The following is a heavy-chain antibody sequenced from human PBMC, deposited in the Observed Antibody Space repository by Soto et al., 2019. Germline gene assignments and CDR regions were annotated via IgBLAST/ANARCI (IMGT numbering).Heavy chain of an antibody. CDR3: ARLTVVTAMGNWFDP. V-gene: IGHV4-39*01. D-gene: IGHD2-21*02. Sequence: NPSETLSLTCTVSGGSISSSSYYWGWIRQPPGKGLEWIGSIYYSGSTYYNPSLKSRVTISVDTSKNQFSLKLSSVTAADTAVYYCARLTVVTAMGNWFDPWGQGTLVTVSS. J-gene: IGHJ5*02. CDR1: GGSISSSSYY. CDR2: IYYSGST.